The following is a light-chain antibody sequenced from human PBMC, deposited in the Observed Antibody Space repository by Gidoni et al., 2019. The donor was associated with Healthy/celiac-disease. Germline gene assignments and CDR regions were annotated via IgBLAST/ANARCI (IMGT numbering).Light chain of an antibody. CDR3: QQSYSTPMYT. Sequence: DIQMTQSPSSLSASIGDRVTITCLASQSVSTYLNWYQQKPGKAPNLLIYAASNLQSGVPSRFSGSGSGTDFTLTISSLQPEDFATYYCQQSYSTPMYTFGQGTKLEIK. V-gene: IGKV1-39*01. CDR2: AAS. CDR1: QSVSTY. J-gene: IGKJ2*01.